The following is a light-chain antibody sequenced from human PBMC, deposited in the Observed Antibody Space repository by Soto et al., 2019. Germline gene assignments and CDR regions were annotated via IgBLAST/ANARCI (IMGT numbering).Light chain of an antibody. CDR1: SSDVGGYNS. Sequence: LTQPAAVSGCPGQSITISCTGTSSDVGGYNSVSWYQQPPGKAPKPMIYEVSNRPSPVSNRFSGYKSGNTASLTIPGLQAEDEADYYCRSYTSSSSRVFGTGTKVTVL. J-gene: IGLJ1*01. CDR2: EVS. V-gene: IGLV2-14*01. CDR3: RSYTSSSSRV.